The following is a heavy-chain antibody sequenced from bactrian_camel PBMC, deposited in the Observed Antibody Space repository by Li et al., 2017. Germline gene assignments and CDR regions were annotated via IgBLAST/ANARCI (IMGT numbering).Heavy chain of an antibody. CDR3: AKDGIGWFADY. CDR2: ISSGGGTI. J-gene: IGHJ4*01. CDR1: GFNYGDAH. Sequence: QLVESGGGLVQPGGSLRLSCSASGFNYGDAHMAWVRQAPGKGLEWVSTISSGGGTIDYSNSVKGRFTVSRDDVKNTAYLQMNSLKPEDTAVYYCAKDGIGWFADYWGRGTQVTVS. V-gene: IGHV3S36*01. D-gene: IGHD6*01.